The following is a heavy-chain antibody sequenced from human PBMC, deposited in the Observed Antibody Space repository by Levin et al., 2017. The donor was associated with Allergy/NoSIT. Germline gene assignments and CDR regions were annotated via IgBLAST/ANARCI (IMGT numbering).Heavy chain of an antibody. Sequence: PGGSLRLSCAASGFTVSTNYMSWVRQAPGKGLEWVSVIYSGGSTYYADSVKGRFTISRDNSKNTLYLQMNSLRAEDTAVYYCARDRPYYYGSGSSVQGYYLGMDVWGQGTTVTVS. D-gene: IGHD3-10*01. V-gene: IGHV3-66*01. J-gene: IGHJ6*02. CDR2: IYSGGST. CDR3: ARDRPYYYGSGSSVQGYYLGMDV. CDR1: GFTVSTNY.